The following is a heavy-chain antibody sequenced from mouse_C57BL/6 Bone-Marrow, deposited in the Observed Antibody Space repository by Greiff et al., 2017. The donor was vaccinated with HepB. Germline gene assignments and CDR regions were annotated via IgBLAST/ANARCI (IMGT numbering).Heavy chain of an antibody. CDR1: GFTFSDYG. V-gene: IGHV5-15*04. CDR2: ISNLAYSI. D-gene: IGHD2-2*01. J-gene: IGHJ1*03. Sequence: EVMLVESGGGLVQPGGSLKLSCAASGFTFSDYGMAWVRQAPRKGPEWVAFISNLAYSIYYADTVTGRFTISRENAKNTLYLEMSSLRSEDTAMYYCARHRGGYDWYFDVWGTGTTVTVSS. CDR3: ARHRGGYDWYFDV.